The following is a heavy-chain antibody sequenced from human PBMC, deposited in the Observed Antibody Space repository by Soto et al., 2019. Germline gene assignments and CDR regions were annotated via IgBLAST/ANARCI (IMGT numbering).Heavy chain of an antibody. D-gene: IGHD6-19*01. Sequence: GASVKVSCKASGGTFSSYTIGWVRQAPGQGLEWMGRIIPILGIANYAQKFQGRVTITADKSTSTAYMELSSLRSEDTAVYYCARASGWYASYFDYWGQGTLVTVSS. CDR3: ARASGWYASYFDY. J-gene: IGHJ4*02. V-gene: IGHV1-69*02. CDR2: IIPILGIA. CDR1: GGTFSSYT.